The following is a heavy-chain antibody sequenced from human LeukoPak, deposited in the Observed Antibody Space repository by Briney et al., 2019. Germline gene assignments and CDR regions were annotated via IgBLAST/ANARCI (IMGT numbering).Heavy chain of an antibody. V-gene: IGHV3-7*05. Sequence: GGSLRLTFAASGFTSSSYWMSWVRQAPGKGLEWVANIKQDGSEKYYVDSVKGRFTISRDNAKNSLYLQMNSLRVEDTAVYYCARGAGYCSSTGCYGSDWFDSWGQGTLLTVSS. J-gene: IGHJ5*01. D-gene: IGHD2-2*01. CDR1: GFTSSSYW. CDR3: ARGAGYCSSTGCYGSDWFDS. CDR2: IKQDGSEK.